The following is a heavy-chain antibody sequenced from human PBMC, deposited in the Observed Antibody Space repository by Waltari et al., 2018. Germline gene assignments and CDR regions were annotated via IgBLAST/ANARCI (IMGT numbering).Heavy chain of an antibody. CDR3: ATDHSGTYNLDN. Sequence: EVQLVQSESEVKKPGAPGKISCQGSGYTFTENYVHWLRQAPGKGLDWMGLVDPEDDERVYAGSFQGRVTITADTSTDTTYMELSSLTSDDTAVYYCATDHSGTYNLDNGGQGTLVTVSS. D-gene: IGHD1-26*01. CDR1: GYTFTENY. V-gene: IGHV1-69-2*01. CDR2: VDPEDDER. J-gene: IGHJ4*02.